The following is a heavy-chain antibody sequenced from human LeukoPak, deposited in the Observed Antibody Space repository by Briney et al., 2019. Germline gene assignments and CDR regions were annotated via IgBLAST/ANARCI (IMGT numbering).Heavy chain of an antibody. CDR2: IYTSGST. J-gene: IGHJ4*02. D-gene: IGHD1-26*01. Sequence: PSETLSLTCTVSGGPISSGSYYWSWIRQPAGKGLAWIGRIYTSGSTNYNPSLKSRVTISVDTSKNQFSLKLSSVTAADTAVYYCARVRQPVGATYYFDYWGQGTLVTVSS. V-gene: IGHV4-61*02. CDR3: ARVRQPVGATYYFDY. CDR1: GGPISSGSYY.